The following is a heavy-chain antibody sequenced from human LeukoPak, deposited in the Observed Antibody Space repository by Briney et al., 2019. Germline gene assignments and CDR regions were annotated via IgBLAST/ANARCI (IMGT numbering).Heavy chain of an antibody. Sequence: PGGSLRLSCAASGFTFSSYAMHWVRQAPGKGLEWVAVISYDGSNKYYADSVKGRFTISRDNSKNTLYLQMNSLRAEDTAVYYCPREEASYSSSAGLDYGGQGPLVTVSS. CDR2: ISYDGSNK. V-gene: IGHV3-30-3*01. D-gene: IGHD6-6*01. CDR1: GFTFSSYA. J-gene: IGHJ4*02. CDR3: PREEASYSSSAGLDY.